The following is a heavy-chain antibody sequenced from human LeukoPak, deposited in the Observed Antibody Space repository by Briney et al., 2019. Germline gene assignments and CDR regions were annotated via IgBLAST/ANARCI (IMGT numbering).Heavy chain of an antibody. D-gene: IGHD3-22*01. J-gene: IGHJ4*02. CDR2: IYYDGST. V-gene: IGHV4-39*01. CDR1: GGSISSSSYY. CDR3: ASTTYDSSGYHYFDY. Sequence: PSETLSLTCSVSGGSISSSSYYWGWIRQPPGKGLEWIGSIYYDGSTDYNPSLKSRVTISADTPKNQFSLNLSSVTAADTAVYSCASTTYDSSGYHYFDYWGQGALVTVSS.